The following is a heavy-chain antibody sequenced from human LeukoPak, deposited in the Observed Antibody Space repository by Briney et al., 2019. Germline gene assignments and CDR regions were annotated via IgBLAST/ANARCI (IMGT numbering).Heavy chain of an antibody. CDR2: ISAYNGNT. CDR1: GYTFTGYY. CDR3: ARDKYCSGGSCYPYYFDY. Sequence: ASVKVSCKASGYTFTGYYMHWVRQAPGQGLEWMGWISAYNGNTNYAQKLQGRVTMTTDTSTSTAYMELRSLRSDDTAVYYCARDKYCSGGSCYPYYFDYWGQGTLVTVSS. D-gene: IGHD2-15*01. V-gene: IGHV1-18*04. J-gene: IGHJ4*02.